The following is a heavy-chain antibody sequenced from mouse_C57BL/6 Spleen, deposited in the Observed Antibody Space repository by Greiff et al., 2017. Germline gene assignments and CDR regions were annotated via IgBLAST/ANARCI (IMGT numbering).Heavy chain of an antibody. J-gene: IGHJ1*03. CDR1: GYTFTSYW. CDR3: ARSNWRYFDG. V-gene: IGHV1-53*01. CDR2: INPRNGGT. D-gene: IGHD4-1*01. Sequence: QVQLQQSGAELVRPGASVKLSCKASGYTFTSYWMHWVKQRPGQGLEWIGNINPRNGGTNYNEKFKSKATLTVDKSSSTAYMQLSSLTSEDSAVYYYARSNWRYFDGWGTGTTVTVSS.